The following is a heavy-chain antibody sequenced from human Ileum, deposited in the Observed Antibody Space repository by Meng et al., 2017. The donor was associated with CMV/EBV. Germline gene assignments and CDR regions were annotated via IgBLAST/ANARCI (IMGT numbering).Heavy chain of an antibody. CDR1: GFIFSDHY. D-gene: IGHD3-10*01. Sequence: GGSLRLSCAVSGFIFSDHYMDWFRQAPGKGLEWVGRIKNKANSYITEYAASVRGRFTIPRDDSKNSLYLEVNSLKTEDTAVYYCGRDSMKGGGFDCWGQGVLVTVSS. V-gene: IGHV3-72*01. CDR2: IKNKANSYIT. CDR3: GRDSMKGGGFDC. J-gene: IGHJ4*02.